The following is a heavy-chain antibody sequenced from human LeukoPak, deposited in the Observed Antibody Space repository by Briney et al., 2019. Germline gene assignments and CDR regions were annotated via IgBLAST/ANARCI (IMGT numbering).Heavy chain of an antibody. J-gene: IGHJ6*02. CDR1: GGSFSGYY. CDR2: INHSGST. V-gene: IGHV4-34*01. D-gene: IGHD4-11*01. CDR3: ARASLYSYYYGMDV. Sequence: PSETLSLTCAVYGGSFSGYYWSWIRQPPGKGLEWIGEINHSGSTNYNPSLKSRVTISVDTSKNQFSLKLSSVTAADTAVYYCARASLYSYYYGMDVWGQGTTVTVSS.